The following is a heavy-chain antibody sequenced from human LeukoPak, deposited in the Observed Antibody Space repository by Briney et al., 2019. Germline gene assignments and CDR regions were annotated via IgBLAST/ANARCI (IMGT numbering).Heavy chain of an antibody. CDR3: VRQITRDGYDY. CDR2: IYYSGST. J-gene: IGHJ4*02. Sequence: SQTLSLTCTVPGGSISSGGYYWSWIRQHPGKGLEWIGYIYYSGSTYYNPSLKSRVTISLDMSKSQFSLKLSSVTAADMALYYCVRQITRDGYDYWGQGTLVTVSS. V-gene: IGHV4-31*03. D-gene: IGHD5-24*01. CDR1: GGSISSGGYY.